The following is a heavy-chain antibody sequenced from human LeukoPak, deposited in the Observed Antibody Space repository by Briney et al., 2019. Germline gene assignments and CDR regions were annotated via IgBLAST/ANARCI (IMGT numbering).Heavy chain of an antibody. D-gene: IGHD3-10*01. CDR1: GGSISSGGYY. J-gene: IGHJ4*02. V-gene: IGHV4-31*03. CDR3: ARSAPEGFGELSPFINY. CDR2: IYYSGST. Sequence: RASETLSLTCTVSGGSISSGGYYWSWIRQHPGKGLEWIGYIYYSGSTNYNPSLKSRVTISVDTSKNQFSLKLSSVTAADTAVYYCARSAPEGFGELSPFINYWGQGTLVTVSS.